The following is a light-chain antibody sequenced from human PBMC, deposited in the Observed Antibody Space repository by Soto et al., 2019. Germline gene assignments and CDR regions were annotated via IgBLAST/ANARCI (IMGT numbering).Light chain of an antibody. CDR3: SSYTSSSTSV. Sequence: QSVLTQPASVSGSPGQSITISCTGTSSDVGGYNYVSWYQQHPGKAPKLMIYEVSNRPSGVSNRFSGSKSGNTASLTISGLQAEVEADYYCSSYTSSSTSVFGPGTKLTVL. CDR2: EVS. J-gene: IGLJ1*01. V-gene: IGLV2-14*01. CDR1: SSDVGGYNY.